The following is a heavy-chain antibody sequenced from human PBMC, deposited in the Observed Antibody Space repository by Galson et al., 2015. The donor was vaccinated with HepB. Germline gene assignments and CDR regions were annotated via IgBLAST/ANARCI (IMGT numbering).Heavy chain of an antibody. CDR1: GYAVGTGFY. CDR3: ARAGYSSSLSFDY. V-gene: IGHV4-38-2*01. D-gene: IGHD6-6*01. CDR2: MYHNGRT. Sequence: SETLSLTCDVGGYAVGTGFYWGWIRQPPGKGLEWIANMYHNGRTYYNPSLNSRAIISLDMSKNQISLRLSSVTAVDTAVYYCARAGYSSSLSFDYWGQGALVTVSS. J-gene: IGHJ4*02.